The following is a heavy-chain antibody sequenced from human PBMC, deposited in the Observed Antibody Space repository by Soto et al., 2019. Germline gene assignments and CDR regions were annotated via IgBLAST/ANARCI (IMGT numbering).Heavy chain of an antibody. J-gene: IGHJ6*03. CDR1: GFTFSSYW. CDR2: INSDGSST. V-gene: IGHV3-74*01. CDR3: AREGLSGSYSDYYYYYMDV. D-gene: IGHD3-10*01. Sequence: GSLRLSCAASGFTFSSYWMHWVRQAPGKGLVWVSRINSDGSSTSYADSVKGRFTISRDNAKNTLYLQMNSLRAEDTAVYYCAREGLSGSYSDYYYYYMDVWGKGTTVTVSS.